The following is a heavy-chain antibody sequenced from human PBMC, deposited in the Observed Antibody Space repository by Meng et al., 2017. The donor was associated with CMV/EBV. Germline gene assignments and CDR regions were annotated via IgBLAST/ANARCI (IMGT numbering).Heavy chain of an antibody. D-gene: IGHD6-13*01. CDR1: GFTFTSSA. J-gene: IGHJ6*02. CDR3: AADSNGGSSSWLGHYYYYGMDV. CDR2: IVVGSGNT. V-gene: IGHV1-58*01. Sequence: SVKVSCKASGFTFTSSAVQWVRQARGQRLEWIGWIVVGSGNTNYAQKFQERVTITRDMSTSTAYMELSSLRSEDTAVYYCAADSNGGSSSWLGHYYYYGMDVWGQGTTVTFSS.